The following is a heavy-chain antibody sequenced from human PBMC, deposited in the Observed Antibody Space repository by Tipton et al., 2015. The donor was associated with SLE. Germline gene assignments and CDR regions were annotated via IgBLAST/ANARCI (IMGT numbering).Heavy chain of an antibody. J-gene: IGHJ4*02. CDR3: AKGKVPDTHRCYFDY. CDR2: INWASVNL. Sequence: RSLRLSCAASGVTFDKFAFHWVRQVPGKGLEWVSGINWASVNLGYADSVKGRFTISRDNSKNTLYLQINSLRADDTAVYYCAKGKVPDTHRCYFDYWGQGTLVTVSS. V-gene: IGHV3-9*01. D-gene: IGHD2-15*01. CDR1: GVTFDKFA.